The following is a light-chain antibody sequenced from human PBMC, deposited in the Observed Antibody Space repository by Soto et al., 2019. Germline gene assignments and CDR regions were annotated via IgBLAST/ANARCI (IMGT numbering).Light chain of an antibody. Sequence: QSALTQPPSASGSPGQSVTISCTGTKNDIGVYDFVSWYQHHPGKAPRLIIYEVVQRPSGVSNRFSGSKSGNTASLTISGLQAEDEADYYCCSFALRSTLIFGGGTKLTVL. CDR2: EVV. CDR1: KNDIGVYDF. J-gene: IGLJ2*01. CDR3: CSFALRSTLI. V-gene: IGLV2-23*02.